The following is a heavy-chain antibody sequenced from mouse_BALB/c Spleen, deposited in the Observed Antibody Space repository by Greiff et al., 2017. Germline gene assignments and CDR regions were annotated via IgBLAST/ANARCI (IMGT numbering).Heavy chain of an antibody. CDR1: GFSLTSYG. CDR2: IWAGGST. J-gene: IGHJ3*01. V-gene: IGHV2-9*02. Sequence: VKLVESGPGLVAPSQSLSITCTVSGFSLTSYGVHWVRQPPGKGLEWLGVIWAGGSTNYNSALMSRLSISKDNSKGQVFLKMNSLQTDDTAMYYCARDVYDGTGFAYWGQGTLVTVSA. CDR3: ARDVYDGTGFAY. D-gene: IGHD2-12*01.